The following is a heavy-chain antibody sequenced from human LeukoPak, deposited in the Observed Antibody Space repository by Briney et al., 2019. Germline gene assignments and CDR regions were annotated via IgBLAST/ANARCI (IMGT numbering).Heavy chain of an antibody. CDR3: ARGGAARRYYYYGMDV. CDR1: GYTFTSYD. D-gene: IGHD6-6*01. Sequence: ASVKISCKASGYTFTSYDINWVRQATGQGLEWMGWMNPNSGNTGYAQKFQGRVTMTRNTSISTAYMELSSLRSEDTAVYYCARGGAARRYYYYGMDVWGQGTTVTVSS. J-gene: IGHJ6*02. V-gene: IGHV1-8*01. CDR2: MNPNSGNT.